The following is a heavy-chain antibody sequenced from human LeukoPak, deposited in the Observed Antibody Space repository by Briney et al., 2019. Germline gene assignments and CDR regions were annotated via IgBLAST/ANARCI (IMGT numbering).Heavy chain of an antibody. V-gene: IGHV3-21*01. CDR3: ARVYSSGWYNTWDFDY. CDR1: GFTFSGYS. D-gene: IGHD6-19*01. Sequence: GGSLRLSCAASGFTFSGYSMNWVRQAPGKGLEWVSPISSSSSYIYYADSVKGRFTISRDNAKNSLYLQMNSLRAEDTAVYYCARVYSSGWYNTWDFDYWGQGTLVTVSS. CDR2: ISSSSSYI. J-gene: IGHJ4*02.